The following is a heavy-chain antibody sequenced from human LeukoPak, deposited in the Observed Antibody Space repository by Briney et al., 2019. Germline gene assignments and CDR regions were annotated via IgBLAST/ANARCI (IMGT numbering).Heavy chain of an antibody. CDR3: AKRIGTTVTSRGRYYYYYMTS. J-gene: IGHJ6*03. CDR1: GFTFDDYG. V-gene: IGHV3-20*04. D-gene: IGHD4-17*01. Sequence: GGSLRLSCAASGFTFDDYGMSWVRQAPGKGLEWVSGINWNGGSTGYADSVKGRFTISRDNAKNSLYLQMNSLRAEDTALYYCAKRIGTTVTSRGRYYYYYMTSGAKGPRSPSP. CDR2: INWNGGST.